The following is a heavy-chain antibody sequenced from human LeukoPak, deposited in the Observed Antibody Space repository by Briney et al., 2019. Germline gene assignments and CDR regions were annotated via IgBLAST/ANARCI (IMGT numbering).Heavy chain of an antibody. CDR2: IYPNSGNT. CDR3: AKAEEGFGDPPRFDD. V-gene: IGHV1-8*01. D-gene: IGHD3-10*01. CDR1: LYTFTSYD. J-gene: IGHJ4*02. Sequence: ASVKVSCKPSLYTFTSYDINGVRPATGRGLEWMGWIYPNSGNTGDAQTFQGRVTMTRNTSISTAYMELSRLRSEGTGVYYCAKAEEGFGDPPRFDDWGQGTLVT.